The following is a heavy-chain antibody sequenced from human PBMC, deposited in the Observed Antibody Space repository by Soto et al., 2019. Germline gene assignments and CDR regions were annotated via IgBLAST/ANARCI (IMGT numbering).Heavy chain of an antibody. CDR3: ARAGYSYGRYYFDY. D-gene: IGHD5-18*01. CDR2: IIPIFGTA. J-gene: IGHJ4*02. V-gene: IGHV1-69*13. Sequence: VASVKVSCKASGGTFSSYAISWVRQPPGQGLEWMGGIIPIFGTANYAQKFQGRVTITADESTSTAYMELSSLRSEDTAVYYCARAGYSYGRYYFDYWGQGTLVTVSS. CDR1: GGTFSSYA.